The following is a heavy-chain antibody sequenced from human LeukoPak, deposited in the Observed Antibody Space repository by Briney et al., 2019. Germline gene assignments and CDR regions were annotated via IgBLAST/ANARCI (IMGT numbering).Heavy chain of an antibody. CDR2: IYHSGST. Sequence: PSETLSLTCTVSGGSISSGGYYWSWIRQPPGKGLEWIGEIYHSGSTNYNPSLKSRVTISVDKSKNQFSLKLSSVTAADTAVYYCARYGSGFDYWGQGTLVTVSS. J-gene: IGHJ4*02. D-gene: IGHD3-10*01. CDR1: GGSISSGGYY. CDR3: ARYGSGFDY. V-gene: IGHV4-39*07.